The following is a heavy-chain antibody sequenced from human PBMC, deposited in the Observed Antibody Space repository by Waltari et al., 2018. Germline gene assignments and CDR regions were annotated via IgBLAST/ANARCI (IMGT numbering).Heavy chain of an antibody. Sequence: VQLVESGGGVVQPGGSLRLSCEAFGFTFSRFGMHWVRQAPGKGPESLEIICDDEGRTYYANPVKGRFTVFSDKPKDTINLQMNRLRAEDTAVYYCVRGSRYTPSDLWGQGTLVTVSA. V-gene: IGHV3-33*01. CDR2: ICDDEGRT. CDR3: VRGSRYTPSDL. D-gene: IGHD3-16*02. CDR1: GFTFSRFG. J-gene: IGHJ5*02.